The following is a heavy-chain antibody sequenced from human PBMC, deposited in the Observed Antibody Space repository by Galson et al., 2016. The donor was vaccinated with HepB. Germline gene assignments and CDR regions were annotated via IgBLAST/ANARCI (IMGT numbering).Heavy chain of an antibody. D-gene: IGHD1-26*01. Sequence: SLRLSCAASGFAFGNYAMHWVRQGPGKGLEWVAGISWNTGNIGYADSVRGRFTIYRDNAKSSLSLQMNSLRDEDTALYYCAKGTLFGVSTRHIDSWGQGTLFAAQTQASRSRKRNIPWEAATALYSCPKGTRFGVSTSHIDSWGQGTLVIVSS. J-gene: IGHJ4*02. CDR1: GFAFGNYA. CDR2: ISWNTGNI. CDR3: AKGTLFGVSTRHIDSWGQGTLFAAQTQASRSRKRNIPWEAATALYSCPKGTRFGVSTSHIDS. V-gene: IGHV3-9*01.